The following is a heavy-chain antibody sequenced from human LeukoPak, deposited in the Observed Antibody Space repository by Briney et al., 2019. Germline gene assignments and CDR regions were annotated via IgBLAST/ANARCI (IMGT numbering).Heavy chain of an antibody. Sequence: SETLSLTCAASGYGISSDYYWGWIRQPPGKGLEWMASIYHSGSTYYNPSLKNRVTISVDTSKSQLSLELISVTAADTAVYYCARIITMIRGERSGYFASWGQGTLVTVSS. CDR1: GYGISSDYY. CDR2: IYHSGST. D-gene: IGHD3-10*01. V-gene: IGHV4-38-2*01. J-gene: IGHJ4*02. CDR3: ARIITMIRGERSGYFAS.